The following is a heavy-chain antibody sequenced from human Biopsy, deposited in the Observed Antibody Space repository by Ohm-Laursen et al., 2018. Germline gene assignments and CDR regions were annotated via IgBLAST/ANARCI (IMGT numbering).Heavy chain of an antibody. CDR3: VGVLSATIPFDY. CDR1: GYTLAELS. D-gene: IGHD2-15*01. J-gene: IGHJ4*02. Sequence: ASVKVSCKISGYTLAELSMHWVRQAPGQGLEWMGGLDPEHGKRIYAQAFQGRVTMTEDTSTDTAYMELTSLTSEDTAVYYCVGVLSATIPFDYWGQGALVTVSS. CDR2: LDPEHGKR. V-gene: IGHV1-24*01.